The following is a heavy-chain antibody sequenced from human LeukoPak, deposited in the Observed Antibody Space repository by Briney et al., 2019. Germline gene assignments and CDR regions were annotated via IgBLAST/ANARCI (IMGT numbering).Heavy chain of an antibody. J-gene: IGHJ5*02. CDR2: INPSGGST. V-gene: IGHV1-46*01. CDR3: ARVWPGGSSMRDPEAWFDP. D-gene: IGHD6-13*01. Sequence: GASVNVSCKASGYTFTSYYMHWVRQAPGQGLEWTGIINPSGGSTSYAQKFQGRVTMTRDTSTSTVYMELSSLRSEDTAVYYCARVWPGGSSMRDPEAWFDPWGQGTLVTVSS. CDR1: GYTFTSYY.